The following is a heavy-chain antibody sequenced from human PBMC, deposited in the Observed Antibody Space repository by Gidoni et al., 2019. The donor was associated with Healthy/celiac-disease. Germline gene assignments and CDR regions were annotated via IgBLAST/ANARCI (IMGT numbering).Heavy chain of an antibody. Sequence: EVQLVESGGGVVKPGGSLRLSCAASGFTFSSYSMNWVRQAPGKGLDWVSSISSSSSYIYYADSVTDRFTISRDNAKNSLYLQMNSLRDEDTAVYYCVPEPDDFDYWGQGTLVTVSS. CDR3: VPEPDDFDY. CDR2: ISSSSSYI. D-gene: IGHD1-1*01. V-gene: IGHV3-21*01. J-gene: IGHJ4*02. CDR1: GFTFSSYS.